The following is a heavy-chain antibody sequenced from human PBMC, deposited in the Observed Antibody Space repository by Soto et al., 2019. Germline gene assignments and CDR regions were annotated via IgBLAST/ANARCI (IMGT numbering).Heavy chain of an antibody. V-gene: IGHV3-48*03. CDR1: EFTFSGYE. Sequence: PGGSLRLSCVASEFTFSGYEMNWVRQAPGKGLEWVSYISSSGITIYYTDSVKGRFTISRDNGKKSLYLQMNSLRAEDTAVYYCVRFGGAAAGPGDYWGQGTLLTVSS. J-gene: IGHJ4*02. CDR2: ISSSGITI. D-gene: IGHD6-13*01. CDR3: VRFGGAAAGPGDY.